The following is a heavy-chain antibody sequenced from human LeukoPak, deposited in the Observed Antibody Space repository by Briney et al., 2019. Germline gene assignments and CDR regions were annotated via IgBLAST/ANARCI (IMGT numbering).Heavy chain of an antibody. V-gene: IGHV1-2*06. CDR1: GYTVSGYF. J-gene: IGHJ4*02. CDR2: TNPSSGGT. CDR3: ARDLSTTSNWELDY. D-gene: IGHD7-27*01. Sequence: ASVKVSCKASGYTVSGYFIHWVRQAPGQGLEWMGRTNPSSGGTEYAQNFQGRVTMTRDTSISASYMELNRLTSDDTAVYYCARDLSTTSNWELDYWGQGTLVTVSS.